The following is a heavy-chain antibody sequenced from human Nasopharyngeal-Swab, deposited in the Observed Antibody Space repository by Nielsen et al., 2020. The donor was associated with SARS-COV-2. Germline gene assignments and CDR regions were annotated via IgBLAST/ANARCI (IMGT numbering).Heavy chain of an antibody. J-gene: IGHJ4*02. CDR3: AKGGVSVYGDSYYFDF. D-gene: IGHD4-17*01. V-gene: IGHV3-23*01. Sequence: GGSLRLAWAAAGCTFDTFGMTWVRQVPGKGLEWVSRISGSGSGTYYADSVKGRFTISRDNSKNTLYLQMNSLRADDTAVYYCAKGGVSVYGDSYYFDFWGQGTLVTVSS. CDR2: ISGSGSGT. CDR1: GCTFDTFG.